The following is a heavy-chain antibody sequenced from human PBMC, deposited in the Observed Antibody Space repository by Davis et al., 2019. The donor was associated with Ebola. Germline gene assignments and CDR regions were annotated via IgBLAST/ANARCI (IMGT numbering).Heavy chain of an antibody. J-gene: IGHJ4*02. CDR2: INHSGST. D-gene: IGHD5-18*01. CDR1: GGSFSDYY. Sequence: MPSETLSLTCAVYGGSFSDYYWSWIRQPPGKGLEWIGEINHSGSTNYNPSLKSRVTISVDTSKNQFSLKLSSVTAADTAVYYCARGSVDTAMVRKYYFDYWGQGTLVTVSS. V-gene: IGHV4-34*01. CDR3: ARGSVDTAMVRKYYFDY.